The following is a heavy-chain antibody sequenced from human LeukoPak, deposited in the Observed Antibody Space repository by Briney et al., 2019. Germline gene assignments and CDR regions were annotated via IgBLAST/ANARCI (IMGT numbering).Heavy chain of an antibody. Sequence: GGSLRLSCSASGFTFSSYAMHWVRQAPGKGLEYVSAISSNGGSTYYADSVKGRFTISRDNSKNTLYLQMSSLRAEYAAVYYCVKEGGSSLAFDIWGQGTMVTVSS. CDR3: VKEGGSSLAFDI. J-gene: IGHJ3*02. CDR2: ISSNGGST. CDR1: GFTFSSYA. V-gene: IGHV3-64D*09. D-gene: IGHD1-26*01.